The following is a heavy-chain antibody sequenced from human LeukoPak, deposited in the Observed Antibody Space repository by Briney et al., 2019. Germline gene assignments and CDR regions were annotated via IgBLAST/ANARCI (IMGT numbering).Heavy chain of an antibody. CDR2: IYYSGST. V-gene: IGHV4-39*01. CDR1: GGSISSYY. J-gene: IGHJ4*02. Sequence: SETLSLTCTVSGGSISSYYWGWIRQPPGKGLEWIGSIYYSGSTYYNPSLKSRVTISVDTSKNQFSLKLSSVTAADTAVYYCARNPGGSSGWPYFDYWGQGTLVTVSS. D-gene: IGHD6-19*01. CDR3: ARNPGGSSGWPYFDY.